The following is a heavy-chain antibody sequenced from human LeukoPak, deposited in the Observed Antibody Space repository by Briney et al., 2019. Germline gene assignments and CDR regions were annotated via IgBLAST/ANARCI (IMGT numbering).Heavy chain of an antibody. CDR1: RYTFTGYY. CDR2: INPNSGGT. V-gene: IGHV1-2*02. Sequence: ASVKVSCKASRYTFTGYYMHWVRQAPGQGLEWMGWINPNSGGTNYAQKFQGRVTMTRDTSISTAYMELSRLRSDDTAVYYCARDLGYSSGYYLPDYWGQGTLVTVSS. D-gene: IGHD3-22*01. CDR3: ARDLGYSSGYYLPDY. J-gene: IGHJ4*02.